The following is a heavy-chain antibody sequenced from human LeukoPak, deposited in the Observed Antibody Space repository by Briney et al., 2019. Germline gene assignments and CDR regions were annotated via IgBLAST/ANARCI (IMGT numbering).Heavy chain of an antibody. CDR3: ARWRWTYRISDNWFDP. CDR2: IYYSGST. V-gene: IGHV4-59*01. CDR1: GGSISTYY. J-gene: IGHJ5*02. D-gene: IGHD1-1*01. Sequence: SETLSLTCTVSGGSISTYYWTWIRQPPGKGLEWIGYIYYSGSTNYNPSLKSRVTISVDTSKNQFSLKLSSVTAADTAVYYCARWRWTYRISDNWFDPWGQGTLVTVSS.